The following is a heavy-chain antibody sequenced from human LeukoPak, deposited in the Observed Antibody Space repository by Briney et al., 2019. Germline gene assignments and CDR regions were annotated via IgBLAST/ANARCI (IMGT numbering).Heavy chain of an antibody. J-gene: IGHJ6*03. Sequence: PSETLSLSCTVSGGSISSGGYYWSWIRQHPGKGLEWIGYIYYSGSTYYNPSLKSRVTISVDTSKNQFSLKLSSVTAADTAVCYCARAPRAGPYYYYYMDVWGKGTTVTVSS. CDR3: ARAPRAGPYYYYYMDV. CDR1: GGSISSGGYY. V-gene: IGHV4-31*03. CDR2: IYYSGST.